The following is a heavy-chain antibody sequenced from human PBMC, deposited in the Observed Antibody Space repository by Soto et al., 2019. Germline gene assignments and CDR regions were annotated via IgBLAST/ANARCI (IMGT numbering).Heavy chain of an antibody. Sequence: QVQLVQSGAEVKKPGASVKVSCKASGYTFTAYYMHWVRQAPGQGLEWMGWINPNSGGTYHAQNFQGRVTMTRDTSTSTAYMELASLRSDDTAVYYGARVGGRGYNELDPWGHGTLVIVSS. J-gene: IGHJ5*02. V-gene: IGHV1-2*02. CDR1: GYTFTAYY. CDR3: ARVGGRGYNELDP. D-gene: IGHD5-12*01. CDR2: INPNSGGT.